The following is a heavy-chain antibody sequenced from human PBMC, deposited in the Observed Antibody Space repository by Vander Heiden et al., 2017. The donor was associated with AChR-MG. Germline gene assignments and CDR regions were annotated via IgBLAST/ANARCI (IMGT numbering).Heavy chain of an antibody. CDR1: GLTFGSYA. CDR3: ARGYYYDSSGYYSTPN. D-gene: IGHD3-22*01. J-gene: IGHJ4*02. CDR2: ISYDGSNK. Sequence: QVPLMESGAGVVQPGRSMRLSCQASGLTFGSYAMHWVRKAPGKGLEWVAVISYDGSNKYYADSVKGRFTITRDNSKNTLYLQMNSLRAEDTAVYYCARGYYYDSSGYYSTPNWGQGTLVTVSS. V-gene: IGHV3-30-3*01.